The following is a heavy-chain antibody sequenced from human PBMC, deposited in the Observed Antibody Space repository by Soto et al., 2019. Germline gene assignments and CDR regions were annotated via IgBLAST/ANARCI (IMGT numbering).Heavy chain of an antibody. V-gene: IGHV4-4*02. J-gene: IGHJ5*02. CDR2: IYHSGST. CDR3: ARSLAARPLWWFDP. CDR1: GGSISSSNW. D-gene: IGHD6-6*01. Sequence: PSETLSLTCAVSGGSISSSNWWSWVRQPPGKGLEWIGEIYHSGSTNYNPSLKSRVTISVDKSKNQFSLKLSSVTAADTAVYYCARSLAARPLWWFDPWGQGTLVTVSS.